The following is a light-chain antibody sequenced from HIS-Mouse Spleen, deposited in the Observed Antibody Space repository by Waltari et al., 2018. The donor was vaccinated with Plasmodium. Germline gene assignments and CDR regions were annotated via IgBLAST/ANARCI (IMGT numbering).Light chain of an antibody. CDR3: QQYNNWSFT. V-gene: IGKV3-15*01. CDR2: GAS. J-gene: IGKJ3*01. Sequence: EIVMTQSPATLSVSPGERATLSCRASQRVSSNLAWYKQKPGQAPRLLIYGASTRATGIPARFSGSGSWTEFTLTISSLQSEDFAVYYCQQYNNWSFTFGPGTKVDIK. CDR1: QRVSSN.